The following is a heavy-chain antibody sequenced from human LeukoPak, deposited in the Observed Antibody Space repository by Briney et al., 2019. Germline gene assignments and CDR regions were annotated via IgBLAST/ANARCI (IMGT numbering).Heavy chain of an antibody. D-gene: IGHD3-22*01. Sequence: GGSLRLSCAASGFTVSSNEMSWVRQAPGKGLEWVSAISGSGGSTYYADSVKGRFTISRDNSKNTLYLQMNSLRAEDTAVYYCAKGTRITMIVVSFDYWGQGTLVTVSS. V-gene: IGHV3-23*01. CDR2: ISGSGGST. J-gene: IGHJ4*02. CDR1: GFTVSSNE. CDR3: AKGTRITMIVVSFDY.